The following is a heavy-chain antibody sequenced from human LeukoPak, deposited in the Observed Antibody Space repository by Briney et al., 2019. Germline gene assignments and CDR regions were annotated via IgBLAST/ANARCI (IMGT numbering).Heavy chain of an antibody. CDR3: ARDLRIAARPSAFDI. J-gene: IGHJ3*02. D-gene: IGHD6-6*01. CDR1: GFSFSTYW. V-gene: IGHV3-7*01. Sequence: GGSLRLSCAASGFSFSTYWMTWVRQAPGKGLEWVANMKQDGSEKYYVDSVKGRFTISRDNAKNSLYLQMNSLRAEDTAVYYCARDLRIAARPSAFDIWGQGTMVTVSS. CDR2: MKQDGSEK.